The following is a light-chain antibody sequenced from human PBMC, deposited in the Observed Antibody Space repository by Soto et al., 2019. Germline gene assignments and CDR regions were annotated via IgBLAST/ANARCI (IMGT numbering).Light chain of an antibody. Sequence: DIQMTQSPSSLSASVGDRVTITCRASQSISNYLNWYQQKPGKAPKVLIYGASSLESGVPSRFSGSGSGTEFTLTISSLQPDDFATYYCQQYKTFSWTFGQGTKVDIK. CDR2: GAS. CDR3: QQYKTFSWT. J-gene: IGKJ1*01. V-gene: IGKV1-5*01. CDR1: QSISNY.